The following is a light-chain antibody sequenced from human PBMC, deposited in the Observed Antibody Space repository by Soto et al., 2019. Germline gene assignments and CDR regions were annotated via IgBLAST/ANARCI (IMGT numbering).Light chain of an antibody. CDR3: QQRFTTPLT. Sequence: DIQMTQYPSSLSASVGDRVTITCRASQSISTYLSWYQHSLGKAPKLLIYGASNLQSGVPSRFSGSGSGTEFTLTISSLHPEDFATYYCQQRFTTPLTFGGGTKVELK. V-gene: IGKV1-39*01. CDR2: GAS. J-gene: IGKJ4*01. CDR1: QSISTY.